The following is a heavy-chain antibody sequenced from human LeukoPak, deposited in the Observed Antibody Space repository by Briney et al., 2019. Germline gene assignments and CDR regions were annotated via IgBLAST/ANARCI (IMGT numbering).Heavy chain of an antibody. CDR1: GFTFSSYA. CDR2: ISGSGGST. J-gene: IGHJ4*02. CDR3: AKAGAVVVVAAKYFDY. D-gene: IGHD2-15*01. V-gene: IGHV3-23*01. Sequence: GGSLRLSCAASGFTFSSYAMSWVRQAPGKGLEWVSAISGSGGSTYYADSVKGRFTISRDNSKNTLYLQMNSLRAEDTAIYYCAKAGAVVVVAAKYFDYWGQGTLVTVSS.